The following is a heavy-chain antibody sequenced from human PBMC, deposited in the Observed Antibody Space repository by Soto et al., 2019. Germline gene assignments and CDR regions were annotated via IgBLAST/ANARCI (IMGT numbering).Heavy chain of an antibody. D-gene: IGHD3-22*01. CDR3: ARGYYYDSSGYYSP. Sequence: ASETLSLTCTVSGGSISSYYWSWIRQPPGKGLEWIGYIYYSGSTNYNPSLKSRVTISVDTSKNQFSLKLSSVTAADTAVYYCARGYYYDSSGYYSPWGQGTLVTVSS. J-gene: IGHJ5*02. V-gene: IGHV4-59*01. CDR2: IYYSGST. CDR1: GGSISSYY.